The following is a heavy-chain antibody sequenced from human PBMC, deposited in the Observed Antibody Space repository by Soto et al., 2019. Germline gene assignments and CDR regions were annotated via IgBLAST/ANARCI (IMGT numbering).Heavy chain of an antibody. CDR1: GFTFSTHA. V-gene: IGHV3-30-3*01. Sequence: QVQLVESGGGVVQPGRSLRLSCAASGFTFSTHAMHWVRQAPGKGLECVAIVSFDGSNKYYADSVKGRFTISRDNSKNTLYLQMSRLTPEDTAVYYCAREQTGITTTGGGRIDHWGQGTLVTVSS. D-gene: IGHD1-20*01. CDR2: VSFDGSNK. CDR3: AREQTGITTTGGGRIDH. J-gene: IGHJ4*02.